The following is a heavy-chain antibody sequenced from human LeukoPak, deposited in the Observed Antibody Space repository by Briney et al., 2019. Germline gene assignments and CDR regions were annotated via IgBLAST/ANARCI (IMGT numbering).Heavy chain of an antibody. CDR2: ISTSNGDK. J-gene: IGHJ4*02. CDR3: SRDPYHRLGPPLDH. CDR1: GYTFFSSD. V-gene: IGHV1-18*01. Sequence: GASVRVSCKASGYTFFSSDITWVRQAPGKGLEWVGKISTSNGDKNYAAKLQGRFTITTDTSTSTVYMQLRSLTFDDTAVYFCSRDPYHRLGPPLDHWGQGTLVTVSS. D-gene: IGHD1-14*01.